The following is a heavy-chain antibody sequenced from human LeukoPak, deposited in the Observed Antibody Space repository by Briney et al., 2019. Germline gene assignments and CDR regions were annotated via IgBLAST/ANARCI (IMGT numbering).Heavy chain of an antibody. CDR3: AKAYSSSWYKVIGY. V-gene: IGHV3-23*01. CDR2: ISGSGGST. CDR1: GFTFSSYA. Sequence: GGSLRLSXAASGFTFSSYAMSWVRQAPGKGLEWVSAISGSGGSTYYADSAKGRFTISRDNSKNTLYLQMNSLRAEDTAVYYCAKAYSSSWYKVIGYWGQGTLVTVSS. D-gene: IGHD6-13*01. J-gene: IGHJ4*02.